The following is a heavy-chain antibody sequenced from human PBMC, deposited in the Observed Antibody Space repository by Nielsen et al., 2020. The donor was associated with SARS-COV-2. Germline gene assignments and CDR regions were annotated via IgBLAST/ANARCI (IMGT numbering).Heavy chain of an antibody. CDR1: GFTFDDYA. Sequence: SLKISCAASGFTFDDYAMHWVRQAPGKGLEWVSGISWNSGSIGYADSVKGRFTISRDNAKNSLYLQMNSLRAEDTALYYCANEGGELYGMDVWGQGTTVTVSS. V-gene: IGHV3-9*01. CDR2: ISWNSGSI. CDR3: ANEGGELYGMDV. J-gene: IGHJ6*02. D-gene: IGHD1-26*01.